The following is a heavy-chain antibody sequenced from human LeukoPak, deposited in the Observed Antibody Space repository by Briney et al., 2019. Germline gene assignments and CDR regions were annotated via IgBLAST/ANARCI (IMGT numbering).Heavy chain of an antibody. CDR3: AHRHGDGAFDI. CDR1: GDSISSRSYY. J-gene: IGHJ3*02. V-gene: IGHV2-5*02. CDR2: IYWDDDK. Sequence: TLSLTCTVSGDSISSRSYYWGWIRQPPGKALEWLALIYWDDDKRYSPSLKSRLTITKDTSKNQVVLTMTNMDPVDTATYYCAHRHGDGAFDIWGQGTMVTVSS. D-gene: IGHD5-24*01.